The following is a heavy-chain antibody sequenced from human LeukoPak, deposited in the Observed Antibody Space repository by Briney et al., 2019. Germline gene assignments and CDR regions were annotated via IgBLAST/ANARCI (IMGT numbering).Heavy chain of an antibody. D-gene: IGHD6-13*01. V-gene: IGHV3-33*06. CDR2: IWYDGSNK. J-gene: IGHJ4*02. Sequence: SGGSMRLSCAASGFTFSSYGMHWVRQAPGKGLEWVAVIWYDGSNKYYADSVKGRFTISGDNSKNTLYLQMNSLRAEDTAVYYCAKSLDYSSSWYVGYWGQGTLVTVSS. CDR3: AKSLDYSSSWYVGY. CDR1: GFTFSSYG.